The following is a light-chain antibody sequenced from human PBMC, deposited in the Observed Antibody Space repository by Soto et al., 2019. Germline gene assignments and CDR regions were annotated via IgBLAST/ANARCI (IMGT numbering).Light chain of an antibody. CDR2: LNSDGSH. Sequence: QLVLTQSHSASASLGASVKLTCTLSSGHSSYAIAWHQQQPEKGPRYLMKLNSDGSHSKGDGIPDRFSGSSSGAERYLTISSLQSEDEADYYCQTWGTGGVVFGGGTKLTVL. CDR1: SGHSSYA. V-gene: IGLV4-69*01. CDR3: QTWGTGGVV. J-gene: IGLJ2*01.